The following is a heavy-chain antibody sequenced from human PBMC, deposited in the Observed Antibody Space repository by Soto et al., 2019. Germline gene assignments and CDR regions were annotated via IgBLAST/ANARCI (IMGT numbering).Heavy chain of an antibody. Sequence: ASVKVSCKTSGYTFSNYGINWVRQAPGQGLEWMGWISAYNGNTNYAQKLQGRVTMTTDTSTSTAYMELRSLRSDDTAVYYCARENYDSSWDYWGQGTLVTVSS. D-gene: IGHD3-22*01. J-gene: IGHJ4*02. CDR3: ARENYDSSWDY. V-gene: IGHV1-18*01. CDR1: GYTFSNYG. CDR2: ISAYNGNT.